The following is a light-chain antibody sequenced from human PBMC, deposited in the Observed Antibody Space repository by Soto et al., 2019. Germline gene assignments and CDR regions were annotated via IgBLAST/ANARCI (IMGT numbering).Light chain of an antibody. CDR3: ATWDDSLNAVV. J-gene: IGLJ2*01. CDR2: NND. Sequence: QSVLTQSPSASGTPGQRVTISCSGSSSNIGSNSVNWYQQLPGTAPKLLIHNNDQRPSGVPDRLSGSKSGTSASLAISGLQSEDEADYYCATWDDSLNAVVFGGGTKVTVL. V-gene: IGLV1-44*01. CDR1: SSNIGSNS.